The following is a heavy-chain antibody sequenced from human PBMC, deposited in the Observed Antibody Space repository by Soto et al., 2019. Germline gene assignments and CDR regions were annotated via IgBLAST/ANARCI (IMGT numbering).Heavy chain of an antibody. CDR1: GGSISSYY. D-gene: IGHD3-3*01. Sequence: PSETLSLTCTVSGGSISSYYWSWIRQPPGKGLEWIGYIYYSGSTNYNPSLKRRVTISVDTSKNQISLKMSSVTAADTFVYYCARERRSGYYIFAFDIWGQGTMVTVSS. CDR2: IYYSGST. J-gene: IGHJ3*02. V-gene: IGHV4-59*01. CDR3: ARERRSGYYIFAFDI.